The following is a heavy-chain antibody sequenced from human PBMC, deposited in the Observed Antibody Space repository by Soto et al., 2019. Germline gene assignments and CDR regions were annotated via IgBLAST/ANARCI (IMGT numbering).Heavy chain of an antibody. CDR1: GFTFSSYC. V-gene: IGHV3-33*01. Sequence: GGSLRLSCAASGFTFSSYCMHWVRQAPGKGLEWVAVIWYDGSNKYYADSVKGRFTISRDNSKNTLYLQMNSLRAEDTAVYYCARDPGIAAAAWTGMDVCGQGTTVKVS. CDR3: ARDPGIAAAAWTGMDV. J-gene: IGHJ6*02. CDR2: IWYDGSNK. D-gene: IGHD6-13*01.